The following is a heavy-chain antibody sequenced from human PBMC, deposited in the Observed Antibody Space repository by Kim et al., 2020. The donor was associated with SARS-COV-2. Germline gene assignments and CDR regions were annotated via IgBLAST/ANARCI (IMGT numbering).Heavy chain of an antibody. J-gene: IGHJ5*01. V-gene: IGHV3-23*01. CDR3: AEDLEYEIEWGAFES. D-gene: IGHD3-3*01. Sequence: SVKGRFTISRDNSKNTLFLQMSSLRAEDTAVYYCAEDLEYEIEWGAFESGGQGTLVSVS.